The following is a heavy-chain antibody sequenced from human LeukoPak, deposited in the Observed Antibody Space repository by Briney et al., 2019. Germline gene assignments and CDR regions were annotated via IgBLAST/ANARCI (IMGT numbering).Heavy chain of an antibody. J-gene: IGHJ4*02. CDR3: ARGTQALDYDSSGYYSDY. D-gene: IGHD3-22*01. CDR2: IIPIFGTA. V-gene: IGHV1-69*13. CDR1: GGTFSSYA. Sequence: SVKVSCNASGGTFSSYAISWVRQAPGQGLEWMGGIIPIFGTANYAQKFQGRVTITADESTSTAYMELSSLRSEDTAVYYCARGTQALDYDSSGYYSDYWGQGTLVTVSS.